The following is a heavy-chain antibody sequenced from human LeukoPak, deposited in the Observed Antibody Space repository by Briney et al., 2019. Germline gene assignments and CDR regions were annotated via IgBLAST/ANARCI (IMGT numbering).Heavy chain of an antibody. D-gene: IGHD3-3*01. V-gene: IGHV4-39*01. CDR1: GGSTSSSNYY. CDR2: IHYSGNT. Sequence: TTSETLSLTCTVSGGSTSSSNYYWGWIRQPPGKGLEWIGGIHYSGNTYYNPSLKSRVTISVDTSKNQFSLKLSSVTAADTAVYYCARLGAGPTYYDFWSGYSSFYFDYWGRGTLVTVSS. CDR3: ARLGAGPTYYDFWSGYSSFYFDY. J-gene: IGHJ4*02.